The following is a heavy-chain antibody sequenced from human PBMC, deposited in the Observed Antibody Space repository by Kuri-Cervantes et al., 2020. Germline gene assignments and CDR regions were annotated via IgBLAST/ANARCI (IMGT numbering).Heavy chain of an antibody. CDR2: IYYSGST. V-gene: IGHV4-39*07. D-gene: IGHD5-18*01. CDR3: AKTEDTAMAPGY. J-gene: IGHJ4*02. Sequence: SETLSRTCTVSGGSISSSSYYWGWIRQPPGKGLEWIGSIYYSGSTYYNPSLKSRVTISVDTSKNQYSLKLSSVTAVDTAVYYCAKTEDTAMAPGYWGQGTLVTVSS. CDR1: GGSISSSSYY.